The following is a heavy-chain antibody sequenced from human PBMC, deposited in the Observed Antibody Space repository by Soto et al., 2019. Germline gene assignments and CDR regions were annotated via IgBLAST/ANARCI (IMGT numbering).Heavy chain of an antibody. D-gene: IGHD3-10*01. CDR1: GGSISSGDYY. CDR2: IYYSGST. J-gene: IGHJ6*02. Sequence: SETLSLTCTVSGGSISSGDYYWSWIRQPPGKGLEWIGYIYYSGSTYYNPSLKSRVTISVDTSKNQFSLKLSSVTAADTAVYYCARDLRRGSGSYYKAPYATDFWCPGPMVTLSS. CDR3: ARDLRRGSGSYYKAPYATDF. V-gene: IGHV4-30-4*01.